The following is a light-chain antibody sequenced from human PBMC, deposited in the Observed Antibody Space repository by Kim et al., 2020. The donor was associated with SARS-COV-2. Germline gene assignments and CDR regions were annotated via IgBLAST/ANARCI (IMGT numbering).Light chain of an antibody. V-gene: IGLV3-1*01. CDR2: QDN. CDR1: KLGDKY. Sequence: SYELTQPPSVSVSPGQTASITCSGDKLGDKYAYWYQQKPGQSPVVVIYQDNKRPSGIPERFSGSNSGNTATLTFSGTQAMDEADYYCQAWDSRSYVVFGGATQLTVL. CDR3: QAWDSRSYVV. J-gene: IGLJ2*01.